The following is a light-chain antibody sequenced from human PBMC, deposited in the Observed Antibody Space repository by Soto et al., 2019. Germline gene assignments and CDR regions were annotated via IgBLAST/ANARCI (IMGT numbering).Light chain of an antibody. Sequence: EIVLTQSPLSLPVTPGEPASISCRSRYTLLGSSGYNYLNWYLQRPGQSPQVLIYLASNRAYGVHDRFSGSGSGTDFTLTISRVEAEDVGVYFCAQGLASPFTFGGGTQVEI. V-gene: IGKV2-28*01. J-gene: IGKJ4*01. CDR3: AQGLASPFT. CDR1: YTLLGSSGYNY. CDR2: LAS.